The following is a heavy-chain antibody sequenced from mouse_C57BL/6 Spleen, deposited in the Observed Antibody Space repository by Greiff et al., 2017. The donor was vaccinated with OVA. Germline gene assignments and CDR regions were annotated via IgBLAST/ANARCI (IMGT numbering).Heavy chain of an antibody. CDR1: GYTFTSYW. CDR3: ARGPYDYDVYYAMDY. D-gene: IGHD2-4*01. CDR2: IYPGSGST. J-gene: IGHJ4*01. V-gene: IGHV1-55*01. Sequence: QVQLQQPGAELVKPGASVKMSCKASGYTFTSYWITWVKQRPGQGLEWIGDIYPGSGSTNYNEKFKSKATLTVDTSSSTAYMQLSSLTSEDSAVYYCARGPYDYDVYYAMDYWGQGTSVTGSS.